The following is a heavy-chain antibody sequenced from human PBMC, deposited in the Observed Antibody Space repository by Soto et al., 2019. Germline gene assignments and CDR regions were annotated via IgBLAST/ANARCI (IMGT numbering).Heavy chain of an antibody. D-gene: IGHD4-17*01. CDR2: ISHTGTT. CDR1: GFPISSPYS. CDR3: ARVTMVIRDSDHFGVDV. V-gene: IGHV4-38-2*02. J-gene: IGHJ6*02. Sequence: KASETLSLTCLVSGFPISSPYSWGWIRQPPEKGLEWIGSISHTGTTSYSPSLTSRVSISVDTSKNQVSLKLTSVTAADTAVYFCARVTMVIRDSDHFGVDVWGHGTTVTVSS.